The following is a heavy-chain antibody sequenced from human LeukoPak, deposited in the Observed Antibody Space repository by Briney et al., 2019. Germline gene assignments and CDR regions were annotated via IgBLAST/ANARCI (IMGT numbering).Heavy chain of an antibody. Sequence: ASVKVSCKASGYTFTSYYMHWVRQAPGQALEWMGIINPSGGSTSYAQKFQGRVTMTRDMSTSTVYMELSSLRSEDTAVYYCARAPHCSSTSCYYYYYYYMDVWGKGTTVTVSS. J-gene: IGHJ6*03. V-gene: IGHV1-46*01. CDR3: ARAPHCSSTSCYYYYYYYMDV. CDR2: INPSGGST. D-gene: IGHD2-2*01. CDR1: GYTFTSYY.